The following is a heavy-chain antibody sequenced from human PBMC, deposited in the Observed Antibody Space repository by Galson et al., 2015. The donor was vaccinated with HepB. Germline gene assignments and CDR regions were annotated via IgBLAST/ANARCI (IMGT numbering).Heavy chain of an antibody. CDR1: GYTFSTYD. CDR3: ARVPRFRSGSGTFDF. J-gene: IGHJ4*02. V-gene: IGHV1-18*04. D-gene: IGHD3-10*01. Sequence: SVKVSCKASGYTFSTYDINWVRQAPGQGLEWMGWVSIYSGKTNYAQNLQGRVTMTTDTSTNTVYMELRSLGSDDTAVYYCARVPRFRSGSGTFDFWGQGTLVTVSS. CDR2: VSIYSGKT.